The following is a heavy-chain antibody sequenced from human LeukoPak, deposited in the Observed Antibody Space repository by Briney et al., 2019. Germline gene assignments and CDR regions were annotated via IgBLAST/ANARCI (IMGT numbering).Heavy chain of an antibody. CDR1: GGTFSSYA. V-gene: IGHV1-69*13. CDR3: ARLFTPRYCSTTSCYWKGWFDP. J-gene: IGHJ5*02. Sequence: SVKVSCKASGGTFSSYAISWVRQAPGQGLEWMGGIIPIFGTANYAEKFQGRVTITADEFTSTAYMELSSLRSEDTAVYYCARLFTPRYCSTTSCYWKGWFDPWGRGTLVTVSS. D-gene: IGHD2-2*01. CDR2: IIPIFGTA.